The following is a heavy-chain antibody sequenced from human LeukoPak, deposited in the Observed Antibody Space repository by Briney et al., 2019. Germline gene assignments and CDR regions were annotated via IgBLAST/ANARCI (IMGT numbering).Heavy chain of an antibody. CDR3: ATNKDWAEAD. J-gene: IGHJ4*02. CDR2: IYYRGDI. Sequence: SETLSLTCSVSDGSIRTYYWSWIRQSPGQGLEWIGNIYYRGDINYNPSLKSRVIISIDTSKNQFSLKVTSLTAADTAVYHCATNKDWAEADWGQGTLVIVSS. V-gene: IGHV4-59*03. CDR1: DGSIRTYY. D-gene: IGHD3/OR15-3a*01.